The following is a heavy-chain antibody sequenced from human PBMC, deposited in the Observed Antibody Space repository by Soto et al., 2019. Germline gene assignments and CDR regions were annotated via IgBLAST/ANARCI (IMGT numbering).Heavy chain of an antibody. J-gene: IGHJ4*02. Sequence: QVQLQQSGPRLVKPSETLSLSCTVSGVVLCSDAYYWSWIRQHLGKGLEWIGNIYHTGNTYYNPSLNCRVVISLDAPQSQFFLWLSSVPAAHTAGHYCARYRCMGQRLSMFDDRGQGALVTVSS. CDR1: GVVLCSDAYY. V-gene: IGHV4-31*03. CDR2: IYHTGNT. D-gene: IGHD3-16*02. CDR3: ARYRCMGQRLSMFDD.